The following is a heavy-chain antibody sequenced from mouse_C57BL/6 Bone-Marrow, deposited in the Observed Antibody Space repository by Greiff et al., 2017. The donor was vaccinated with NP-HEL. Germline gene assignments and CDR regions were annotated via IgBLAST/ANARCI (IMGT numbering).Heavy chain of an antibody. CDR3: ARWEAAQATFAY. V-gene: IGHV1-26*01. J-gene: IGHJ3*01. CDR1: GYTFTDYY. CDR2: INPNNGGT. Sequence: VQLQQSGPELVKPGASVKISCKASGYTFTDYYMNWVKQSHGKSLERIGDINPNNGGTSYNQKFKGKATLTVDKSSSTAYMELRSLTSEDSAVDYCARWEAAQATFAYWGKGTLVTVSA. D-gene: IGHD3-2*02.